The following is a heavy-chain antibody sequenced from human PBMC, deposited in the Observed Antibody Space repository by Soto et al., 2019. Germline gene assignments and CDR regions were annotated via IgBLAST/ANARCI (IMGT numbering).Heavy chain of an antibody. D-gene: IGHD2-8*01. V-gene: IGHV2-5*02. CDR2: IYWDDDK. CDR1: GFSLSTSGVG. Sequence: QITLKESGPTLVKATQTLTLTCTFSGFSLSTSGVGVGWIRQPPGKALEWLALIYWDDDKRYSPSLKSRLTITKDTSKNQVVLTMTNMDPVDTATYYCAHRKTWSAGDAFDIWGQGTMVTVSS. J-gene: IGHJ3*02. CDR3: AHRKTWSAGDAFDI.